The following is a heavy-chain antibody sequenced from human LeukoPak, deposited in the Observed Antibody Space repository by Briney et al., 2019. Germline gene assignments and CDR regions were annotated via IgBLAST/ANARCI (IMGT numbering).Heavy chain of an antibody. D-gene: IGHD6-19*01. V-gene: IGHV3-48*02. CDR3: ARSVIAVAGYDAFDV. Sequence: GGSLRLSCAASGFTFSAYSMNWVRQAPGKGLDWVSYISSRSFTIYYADSVKGRFTISRDNAKNSLYLEMNSLRDEDTAVYYCARSVIAVAGYDAFDVWGQGTVVTVSS. J-gene: IGHJ3*01. CDR1: GFTFSAYS. CDR2: ISSRSFTI.